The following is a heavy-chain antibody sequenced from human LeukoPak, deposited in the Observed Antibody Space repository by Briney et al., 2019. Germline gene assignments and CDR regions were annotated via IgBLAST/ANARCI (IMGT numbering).Heavy chain of an antibody. D-gene: IGHD5-12*01. J-gene: IGHJ4*02. CDR1: GFTFSNYW. CDR3: ARAVWIWDY. CDR2: IRQDGSEK. Sequence: GGSLRLSCAASGFTFSNYWMSWVRQAPGKGPEWVANIRQDGSEKYYVDSVKGRFTISRDNAKNSLYLQMNSLRAEDTAVYYCARAVWIWDYWGQGTLVTVSS. V-gene: IGHV3-7*03.